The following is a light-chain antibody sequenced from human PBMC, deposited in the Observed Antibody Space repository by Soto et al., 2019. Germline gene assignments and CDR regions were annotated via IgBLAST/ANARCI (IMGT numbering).Light chain of an antibody. CDR3: QHSYSTPRT. CDR2: AAS. V-gene: IGKV1-39*01. CDR1: QSISSY. Sequence: DIQMTQSPSSLSASVGDRVTITCRASQSISSYLNWYQQKPGKAPKLLIYAASSLQSGVPSRFSGSESGTDVTRTISSLQPEDFATYYCQHSYSTPRTFGQGTKVEIK. J-gene: IGKJ1*01.